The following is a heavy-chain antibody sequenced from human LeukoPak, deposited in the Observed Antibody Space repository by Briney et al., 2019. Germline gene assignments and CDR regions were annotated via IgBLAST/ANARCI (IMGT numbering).Heavy chain of an antibody. J-gene: IGHJ5*02. V-gene: IGHV1-8*01. D-gene: IGHD4-17*01. CDR2: MNPNSGNT. CDR3: ARAPFDYGDYRGFAINWFDP. Sequence: GASVTVSCTASGYTFTSYDINWVRQATGQGLEWMGWMNPNSGNTGYAQKFQGRVTMTRNTSISTAYMELSSLRSEDTAVYYCARAPFDYGDYRGFAINWFDPWGQGTLVTVSS. CDR1: GYTFTSYD.